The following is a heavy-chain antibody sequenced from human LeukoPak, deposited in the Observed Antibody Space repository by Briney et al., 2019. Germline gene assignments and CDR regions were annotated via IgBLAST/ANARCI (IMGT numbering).Heavy chain of an antibody. V-gene: IGHV4-38-2*02. CDR3: ARDPTGYCSSASCYTAY. D-gene: IGHD2-2*02. Sequence: PSEILSLTCTVSGYYISDGYYWGWIRQPPGKVLEWIGSFYHSGSTYYNPSLKSRVTISVDTSKNQFSLKLSSVTAADTAVYYCARDPTGYCSSASCYTAYWGQGTPVTVSS. CDR2: FYHSGST. CDR1: GYYISDGYY. J-gene: IGHJ4*02.